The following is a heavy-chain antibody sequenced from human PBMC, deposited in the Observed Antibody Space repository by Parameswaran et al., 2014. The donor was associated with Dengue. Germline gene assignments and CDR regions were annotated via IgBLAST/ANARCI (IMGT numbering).Heavy chain of an antibody. CDR2: FDPEEGET. Sequence: WVRQAPGQGLEWMGRFDPEEGETIYAQKFQGRVTMTGDRSTDTAYMELSSLRSEDMAVYFCATFLRRQLAHWGQGTQVTVSS. D-gene: IGHD1-14*01. J-gene: IGHJ4*02. CDR3: ATFLRRQLAH. V-gene: IGHV1-24*01.